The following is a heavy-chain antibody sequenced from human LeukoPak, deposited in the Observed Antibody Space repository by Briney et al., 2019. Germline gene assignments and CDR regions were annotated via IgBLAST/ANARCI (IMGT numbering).Heavy chain of an antibody. CDR2: ISAYNGNT. D-gene: IGHD6-13*01. V-gene: IGHV1-18*01. Sequence: ASVKVSRKASGYTFTSYGISWVRQAPGQGLEWMGWISAYNGNTNYAQKLQGRVTMTTDTSTSTAYMELRSLRSDDTAVYYCARGCSSSWARYDYYYYMDVWGKGTTVTVSS. CDR1: GYTFTSYG. CDR3: ARGCSSSWARYDYYYYMDV. J-gene: IGHJ6*03.